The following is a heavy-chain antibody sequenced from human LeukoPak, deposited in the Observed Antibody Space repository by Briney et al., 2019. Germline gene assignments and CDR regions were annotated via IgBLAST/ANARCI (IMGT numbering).Heavy chain of an antibody. CDR3: ARDHGYGGYAEITYYFDY. Sequence: GASVKVSCKASRGTFSSYAISWVRQAPGQGLEWMGRIIPIFGTANYAQKFQGRVTITTDESTSTAYMELSSLRSEDTALYYCARDHGYGGYAEITYYFDYWGQGTLVTVSS. V-gene: IGHV1-69*05. J-gene: IGHJ4*02. CDR2: IIPIFGTA. CDR1: RGTFSSYA. D-gene: IGHD5-12*01.